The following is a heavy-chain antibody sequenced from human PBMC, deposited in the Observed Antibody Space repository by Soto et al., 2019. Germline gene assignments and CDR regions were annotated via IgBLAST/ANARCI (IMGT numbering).Heavy chain of an antibody. CDR3: AKSASAAAGCFDY. CDR2: IYSGGST. V-gene: IGHV3-53*01. Sequence: EVQLVESGGGLIQPGGSLRLSCAASGFTVSSNYMSWVRQAPGKGLEWVSVIYSGGSTYYADSVKGRFTISRDNSKNTLYLQMNSLRTEDTAIYYCAKSASAAAGCFDYWGQGTLVTVSS. D-gene: IGHD6-13*01. CDR1: GFTVSSNY. J-gene: IGHJ4*02.